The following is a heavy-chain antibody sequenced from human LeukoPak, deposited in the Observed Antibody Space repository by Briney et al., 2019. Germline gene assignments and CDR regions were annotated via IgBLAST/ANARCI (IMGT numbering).Heavy chain of an antibody. CDR2: VYSDGST. CDR3: ARSAGYPRSVNGYFDY. D-gene: IGHD2-15*01. V-gene: IGHV3-66*01. CDR1: GFTVSSNY. Sequence: GGSLRLSCAASGFTVSSNYLSWVRQAPGRGLEWISVVYSDGSTSYADSVKGRFTISRDKSKNTLYLQMNSLRDDDTAVHFCARSAGYPRSVNGYFDYWGQGTLVTVSS. J-gene: IGHJ4*02.